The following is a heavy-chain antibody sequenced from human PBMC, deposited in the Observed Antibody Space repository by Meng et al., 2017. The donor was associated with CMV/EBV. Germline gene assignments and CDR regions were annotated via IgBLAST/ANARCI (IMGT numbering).Heavy chain of an antibody. CDR3: ARSETANYDFWSDGEPYFDY. Sequence: GGSLRPSCAAPGFTFSNYAMHWVRRAPGKGWDWVAVITYDGSNNYHADSVKGRFTISRDNSKDTLYLQMNSLRAEDTAVYYCARSETANYDFWSDGEPYFDYWGQGTLVTVSS. CDR1: GFTFSNYA. J-gene: IGHJ4*02. D-gene: IGHD3-3*01. CDR2: ITYDGSNN. V-gene: IGHV3-30-3*01.